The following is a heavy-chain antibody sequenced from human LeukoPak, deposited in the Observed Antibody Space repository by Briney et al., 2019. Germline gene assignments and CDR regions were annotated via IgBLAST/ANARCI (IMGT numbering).Heavy chain of an antibody. J-gene: IGHJ4*02. Sequence: GESLKLSCKTSGYTFTRNWIGWVRQLPGKGLEWMGIIYPGDSDTRYSPSFQGQITMSVDKAISTAYLEWSSLKASDTAIYYCAKASSDTLTGYYFDHWGRGTLVTVSS. CDR2: IYPGDSDT. CDR3: AKASSDTLTGYYFDH. CDR1: GYTFTRNW. V-gene: IGHV5-51*01. D-gene: IGHD3-9*01.